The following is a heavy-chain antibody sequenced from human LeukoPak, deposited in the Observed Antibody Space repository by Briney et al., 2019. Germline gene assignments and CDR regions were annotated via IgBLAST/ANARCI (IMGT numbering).Heavy chain of an antibody. CDR2: IYHSGST. CDR3: ARDNPPIAAMGFWDY. V-gene: IGHV4-38-2*02. CDR1: GYSISSGYF. D-gene: IGHD6-6*01. J-gene: IGHJ4*02. Sequence: SETLSLTCTVSGYSISSGYFWGWIRQPPGKGLECIGTIYHSGSTYYNPSLKSRVTISVDTSKNQFSLKLSSVTAADTAVYYCARDNPPIAAMGFWDYWGQGTLVTVSS.